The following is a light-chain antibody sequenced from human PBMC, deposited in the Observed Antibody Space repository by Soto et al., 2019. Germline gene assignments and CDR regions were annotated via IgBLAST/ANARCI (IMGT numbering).Light chain of an antibody. CDR1: QSVSID. Sequence: EVVLTQSPATLSLSPGDRATLSCRASQSVSIDFAWYQQKPGQAPRLLLYDASNRATGIPARFSGSGSETDFTLTISSLEPEDFAVYYCQHRHNFGPGTKVYIK. J-gene: IGKJ3*01. CDR3: QHRHN. V-gene: IGKV3-11*01. CDR2: DAS.